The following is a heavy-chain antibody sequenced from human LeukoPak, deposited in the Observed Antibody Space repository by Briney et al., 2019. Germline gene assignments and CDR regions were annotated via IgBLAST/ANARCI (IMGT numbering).Heavy chain of an antibody. V-gene: IGHV1-2*02. D-gene: IGHD6-19*01. Sequence: ASVKVSCKASGYTFTGFYMHWVRQAPGQGLEWMGWINPNSGGTNYAQKFQDKITMTRDTSISTAYMELSRLRSDDTAVYYCAREGAVAGTLEYWGQGTLVTVSS. CDR2: INPNSGGT. CDR3: AREGAVAGTLEY. J-gene: IGHJ4*02. CDR1: GYTFTGFY.